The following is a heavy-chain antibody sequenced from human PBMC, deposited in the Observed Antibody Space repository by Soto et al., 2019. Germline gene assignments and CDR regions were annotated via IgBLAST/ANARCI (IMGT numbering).Heavy chain of an antibody. CDR3: AREGGAGYSYGYIDY. CDR1: GGSISSGGYS. Sequence: ASETLSLTCAVSGGSISSGGYSWSWIRQPPGKGLEWIGYIYHSGSTYYNPSLKSRVTISVDRSKNQFSLKLSSVTAADTAVYYCAREGGAGYSYGYIDYWGQGTLVTVSS. J-gene: IGHJ4*02. V-gene: IGHV4-30-2*01. D-gene: IGHD5-18*01. CDR2: IYHSGST.